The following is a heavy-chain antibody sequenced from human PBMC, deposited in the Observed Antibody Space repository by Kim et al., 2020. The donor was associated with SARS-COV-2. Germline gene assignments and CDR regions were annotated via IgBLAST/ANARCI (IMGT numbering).Heavy chain of an antibody. J-gene: IGHJ4*02. CDR3: AKVTATYYYGSGTPI. V-gene: IGHV3-23*01. D-gene: IGHD3-10*01. Sequence: DSVKGRFTISRDNSKNTLYLQMNSLRAEDTAVYYCAKVTATYYYGSGTPIWGQGTLVTVSS.